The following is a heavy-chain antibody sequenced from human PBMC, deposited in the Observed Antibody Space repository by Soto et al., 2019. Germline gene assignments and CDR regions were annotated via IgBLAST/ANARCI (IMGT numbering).Heavy chain of an antibody. J-gene: IGHJ6*02. Sequence: LSLTCTVSGGSISSGGYYWSWIRQHPGKGLEWIGYIYYSGSTYYNPSLKSRVTISVDTSKNQFSLKLSSVTAADTAVYYCASSLPYYDFWSGYYTGYYYYGMGVWGQGTTVTVSS. V-gene: IGHV4-31*03. CDR1: GGSISSGGYY. CDR3: ASSLPYYDFWSGYYTGYYYYGMGV. CDR2: IYYSGST. D-gene: IGHD3-3*01.